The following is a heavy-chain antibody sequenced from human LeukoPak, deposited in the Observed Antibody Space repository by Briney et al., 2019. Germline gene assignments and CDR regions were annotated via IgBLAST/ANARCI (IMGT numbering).Heavy chain of an antibody. CDR2: ISSDGSNT. CDR3: IRVPY. J-gene: IGHJ4*02. V-gene: IGHV3-74*01. Sequence: GGSLRLSCAVSGFTFNKYYMHWVRQAPGKGLVWVSRISSDGSNTNYADSVKGRFTISRENAKNTLYLQMNSLRAEDTAVYYCIRVPYWGQGALVTVSS. CDR1: GFTFNKYY.